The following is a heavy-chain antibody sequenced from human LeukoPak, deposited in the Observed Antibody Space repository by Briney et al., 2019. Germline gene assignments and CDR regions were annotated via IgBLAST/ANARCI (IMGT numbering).Heavy chain of an antibody. CDR2: IKQDGSEK. Sequence: GGSLRLSCAASGFTFSSYWMSWVSQAPGKGLEWVANIKQDGSEKYYVDSVKGRFTISRDNAKNSLYLQMNSLRAEDTAVYYCARDRRDSSGWYYYYYGMDVWGQGTTVTVSS. J-gene: IGHJ6*02. CDR1: GFTFSSYW. V-gene: IGHV3-7*04. D-gene: IGHD6-19*01. CDR3: ARDRRDSSGWYYYYYGMDV.